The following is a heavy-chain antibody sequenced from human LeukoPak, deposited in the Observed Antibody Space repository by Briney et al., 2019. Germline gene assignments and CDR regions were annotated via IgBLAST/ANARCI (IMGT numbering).Heavy chain of an antibody. CDR3: ARGPYYFGSGNDYNRFNVVY. CDR1: GGSFSGYY. V-gene: IGHV4-34*01. J-gene: IGHJ4*02. CDR2: INHSRTT. Sequence: SETLSLTCAVYGGSFSGYYWTWICRPPGKGLEWIGEINHSRTTNYNPSLKSRVTISIDTSKSQFSLRLNSVTAADTAVYYCARGPYYFGSGNDYNRFNVVYWGQGTLVTVSS. D-gene: IGHD3-10*01.